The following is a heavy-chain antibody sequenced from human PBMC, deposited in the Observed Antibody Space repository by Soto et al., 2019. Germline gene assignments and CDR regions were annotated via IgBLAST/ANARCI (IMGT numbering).Heavy chain of an antibody. V-gene: IGHV1-18*01. CDR2: ISAYSGDT. D-gene: IGHD4-17*01. CDR3: ARPSGSYGDYAWSLKY. J-gene: IGHJ4*02. Sequence: QVQLVQSGAEVKKPGDSVKVSCKASGYTFTGYSVGWVRQAPGQGLEWMGWISAYSGDTYYAQRFQDRLTMTTDASTSTAYMELTSLRSDDPAVYYCARPSGSYGDYAWSLKYWGQGTLVTVSS. CDR1: GYTFTGYS.